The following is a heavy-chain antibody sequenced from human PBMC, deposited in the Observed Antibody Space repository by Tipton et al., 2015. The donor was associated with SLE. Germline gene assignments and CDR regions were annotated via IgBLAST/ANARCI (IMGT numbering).Heavy chain of an antibody. V-gene: IGHV3-33*06. D-gene: IGHD3-10*01. J-gene: IGHJ6*02. CDR1: GLSFSSYA. CDR3: AKDYSGSLNYYYYGLDV. CDR2: IWFDGTDQ. Sequence: SLRLSCEVSGLSFSSYAMHWVRQAPGKGLEWVAVIWFDGTDQYYAGSVKGRFTISRDNSKNTLYLQMNSLRAEDTAVYYCAKDYSGSLNYYYYGLDVWGQGTTVTVSS.